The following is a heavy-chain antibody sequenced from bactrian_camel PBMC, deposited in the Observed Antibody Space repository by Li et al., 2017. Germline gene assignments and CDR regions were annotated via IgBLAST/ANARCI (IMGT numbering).Heavy chain of an antibody. CDR1: GYDYSTNC. J-gene: IGHJ4*01. CDR2: IDWSGAIT. Sequence: HVQLVESGGGSVLPGGSLRLSCEAPGYDYSTNCIEWFRQLPGKEREGVSCIDWSGAITHYADSVKGRFTISRDKAKDTAYLQMNSLKPEDTAMYYCAADPRWSLAYWGQGTQVTVS. CDR3: AADPRWSLAY. V-gene: IGHV3S60*01. D-gene: IGHD2*01.